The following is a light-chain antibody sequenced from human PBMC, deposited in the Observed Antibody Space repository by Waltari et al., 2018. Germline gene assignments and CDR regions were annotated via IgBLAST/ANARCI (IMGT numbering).Light chain of an antibody. J-gene: IGKJ1*01. CDR1: QSVLFNSDNQNY. Sequence: IVMTQSPDSLAVSLGERATINCTSSQSVLFNSDNQNYFTWYQQKPGQSPNLLISWASTRESGVPDRFSGSGSGTDFTLTISSLQAEDVAVYYCQQYYTTPWTFGQGTKVEIK. CDR2: WAS. CDR3: QQYYTTPWT. V-gene: IGKV4-1*01.